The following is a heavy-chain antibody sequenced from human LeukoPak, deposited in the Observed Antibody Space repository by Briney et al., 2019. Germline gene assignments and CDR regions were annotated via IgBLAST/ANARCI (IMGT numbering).Heavy chain of an antibody. V-gene: IGHV1-2*02. CDR3: ARALGDYGNNRVYYFDY. D-gene: IGHD4-17*01. CDR1: GYTFTAYY. CDR2: INPNSGGT. J-gene: IGHJ4*02. Sequence: ASVKVSCKASGYTFTAYYIHWVRQAPGQGLEWMGWINPNSGGTNYAQKFQGRVTMTRDTSISTAYMDLSRLTSDDTTMYYCARALGDYGNNRVYYFDYWGQGTLVTVSS.